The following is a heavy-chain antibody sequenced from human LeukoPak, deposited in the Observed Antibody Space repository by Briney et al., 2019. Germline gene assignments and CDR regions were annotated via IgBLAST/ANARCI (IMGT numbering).Heavy chain of an antibody. V-gene: IGHV3-30*03. CDR3: AGGVTLVRGVMDGAFDI. CDR2: ISYDGSNK. Sequence: PGGSLGLSCAASGFTFSSYGMHWVRQAPGKGLEWVAVISYDGSNKYYADSVKGRFTISRDNSKNTLYLQMNSLRAEDTAVYYCAGGVTLVRGVMDGAFDIWGQGTMVTVSS. J-gene: IGHJ3*02. CDR1: GFTFSSYG. D-gene: IGHD3-10*01.